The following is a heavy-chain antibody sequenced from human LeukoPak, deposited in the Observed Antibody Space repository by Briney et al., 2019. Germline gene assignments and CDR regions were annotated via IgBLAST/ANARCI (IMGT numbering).Heavy chain of an antibody. Sequence: ASVKVSCKASGYTFTSYDINWVRQATGQGLEWMGWMNPNSGNTGYAQKFQGRVTMTRNTSISTAYMELSSLRSEDTAVYYCARGPVGYYYDSSGYYFDYWGQGTLVTVSS. CDR2: MNPNSGNT. D-gene: IGHD3-22*01. CDR3: ARGPVGYYYDSSGYYFDY. V-gene: IGHV1-8*01. J-gene: IGHJ4*02. CDR1: GYTFTSYD.